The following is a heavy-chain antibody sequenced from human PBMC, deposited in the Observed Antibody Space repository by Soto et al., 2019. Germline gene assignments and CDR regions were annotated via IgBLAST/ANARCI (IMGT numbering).Heavy chain of an antibody. V-gene: IGHV3-7*01. CDR2: IKQDGSEK. CDR1: GFTFSSYW. Sequence: EVQLVESGGGLVQPGGSLRLSCAASGFTFSSYWMSWVRQAPGKGLEWVANIKQDGSEKYYVDSVKGRFTISRDNAENSLYLQMNSLRAEDTAVYYCARDRAMALYYYYMDVWGKGTTVTVSS. J-gene: IGHJ6*03. CDR3: ARDRAMALYYYYMDV. D-gene: IGHD5-18*01.